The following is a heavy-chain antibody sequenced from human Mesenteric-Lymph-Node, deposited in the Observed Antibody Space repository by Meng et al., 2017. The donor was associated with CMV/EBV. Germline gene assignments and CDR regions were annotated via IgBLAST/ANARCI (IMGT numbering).Heavy chain of an antibody. CDR2: TRDKARSYTT. D-gene: IGHD7-27*01. Sequence: GGSLRLSCAASGFLFSDHYMDWVRQAPGKGLEWVGRTRDKARSYTTEYAASVNGRFSISRDDSKHSLYLQMNSLKTEDTAVYYCARVPGVSWGYGLDVWGQGTTVTVSS. CDR1: GFLFSDHY. V-gene: IGHV3-72*01. CDR3: ARVPGVSWGYGLDV. J-gene: IGHJ6*02.